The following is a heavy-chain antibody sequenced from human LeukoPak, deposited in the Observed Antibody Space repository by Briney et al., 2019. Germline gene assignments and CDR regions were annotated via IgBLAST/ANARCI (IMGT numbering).Heavy chain of an antibody. CDR3: ARAGYGSGSNYYFDY. CDR1: GGSISSSSYY. J-gene: IGHJ4*02. V-gene: IGHV4-39*07. D-gene: IGHD3-10*01. Sequence: ASETLSLTCTVSGGSISSSSYYWGWIRQPPGKGLEWIGEINHSGSTNYNPSLKSRVTISVDTSKNQFSLKLTSVTAADTAVYYCARAGYGSGSNYYFDYWGQGTLVTVSS. CDR2: INHSGST.